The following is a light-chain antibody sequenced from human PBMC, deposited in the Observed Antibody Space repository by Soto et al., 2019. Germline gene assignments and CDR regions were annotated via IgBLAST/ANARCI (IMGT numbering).Light chain of an antibody. Sequence: NFMLTQPHSVSESPGKTVTISCTRSSGSIASNYVQWYQQRPGSAPTTVIYEDNQRPSGVPDRFSGSIDSSSNSASLTISGLKTEDEADYYGQSYERSNRGVFGGGTKVTVL. CDR1: SGSIASNY. V-gene: IGLV6-57*04. CDR2: EDN. CDR3: QSYERSNRGV. J-gene: IGLJ2*01.